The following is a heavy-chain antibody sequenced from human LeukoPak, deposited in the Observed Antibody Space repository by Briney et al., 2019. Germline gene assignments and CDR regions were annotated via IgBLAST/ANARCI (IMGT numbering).Heavy chain of an antibody. J-gene: IGHJ2*01. Sequence: PGGSLRLSCAASGFTFSSYAMSWVRQAPGKGLEWGSAISVSGGSTYYADSVKGRFTISRDNSKNTLYLQMNSLRAEDTAVYYCAQCPVLRYYTWYFDLWGRGTLVTVSS. CDR2: ISVSGGST. V-gene: IGHV3-23*01. CDR1: GFTFSSYA. D-gene: IGHD3-9*01. CDR3: AQCPVLRYYTWYFDL.